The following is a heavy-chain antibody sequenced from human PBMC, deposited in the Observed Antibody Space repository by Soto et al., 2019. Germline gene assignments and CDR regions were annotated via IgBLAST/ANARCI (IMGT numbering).Heavy chain of an antibody. Sequence: GGSLRLSCAASGFTFSSYWMSWVRQAPGKGLEWVANIKQDGSEKYYVDSVKGRFTISRDNAKNSLYLQMNSLRAEDTAVYYCARGLSVYVWGSYPGSYFDYWGQGTLVTVSS. CDR3: ARGLSVYVWGSYPGSYFDY. J-gene: IGHJ4*02. V-gene: IGHV3-7*03. CDR1: GFTFSSYW. D-gene: IGHD3-16*02. CDR2: IKQDGSEK.